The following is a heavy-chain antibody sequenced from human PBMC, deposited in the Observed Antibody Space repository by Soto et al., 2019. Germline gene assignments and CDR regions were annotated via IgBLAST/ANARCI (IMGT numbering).Heavy chain of an antibody. CDR2: ISSDGSNK. J-gene: IGHJ4*02. D-gene: IGHD2-15*01. V-gene: IGHV3-30-3*01. CDR3: ARFKGCSGGTCYSYFDY. Sequence: GGSLRLSCAASGFTFSRYAMHWFRQAPGKGLEWVAVISSDGSNKYDADSVKGRFTISRDNSKNTLYLQMNSLRAEDTAVYYCARFKGCSGGTCYSYFDYWGQGTLVTVSS. CDR1: GFTFSRYA.